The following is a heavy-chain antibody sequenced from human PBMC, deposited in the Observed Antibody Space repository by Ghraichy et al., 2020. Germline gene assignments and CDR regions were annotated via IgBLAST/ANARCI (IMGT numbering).Heavy chain of an antibody. CDR3: ARGIAAAATYWYFDL. D-gene: IGHD6-13*01. CDR2: IYHSGNT. J-gene: IGHJ2*01. V-gene: IGHV4-4*02. Sequence: SETQSLTCAVSGGSISSSNWWSWVRQPPGKGLEWIGEIYHSGNTNYNPSLKSRVTISVDKSKSQFSLKLSSVTAADTAVYYCARGIAAAATYWYFDLWGRGTLVTVSS. CDR1: GGSISSSNW.